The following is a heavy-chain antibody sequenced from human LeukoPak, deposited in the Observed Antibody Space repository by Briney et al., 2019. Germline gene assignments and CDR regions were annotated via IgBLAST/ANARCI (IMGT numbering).Heavy chain of an antibody. CDR3: AKDWGMGDQLLRIDY. Sequence: TGGSLRLSCTASGFTFSTYAMNWVRQAPGKGLEWVSGISGSGVSTYYADSVKGRFTISRDNSNNTLYLQMSSLGAEDTAVYYCAKDWGMGDQLLRIDYCGQGTLVTVSS. CDR1: GFTFSTYA. CDR2: ISGSGVST. J-gene: IGHJ4*02. V-gene: IGHV3-23*01. D-gene: IGHD2-2*01.